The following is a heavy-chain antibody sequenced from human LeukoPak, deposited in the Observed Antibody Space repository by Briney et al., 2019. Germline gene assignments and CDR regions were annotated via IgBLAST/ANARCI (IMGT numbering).Heavy chain of an antibody. Sequence: GGSLRLSCAASGFTFSSYEMNWVRQAPGKGLEWVSYISSSGSTIYYADSVKGRFTISRDNAKNSLYLQMNSLRAEDTAVYYCARGDFLTGYIIPYYYYYMDVWGKGTTVTISS. V-gene: IGHV3-48*03. D-gene: IGHD3-9*01. CDR1: GFTFSSYE. CDR3: ARGDFLTGYIIPYYYYYMDV. J-gene: IGHJ6*03. CDR2: ISSSGSTI.